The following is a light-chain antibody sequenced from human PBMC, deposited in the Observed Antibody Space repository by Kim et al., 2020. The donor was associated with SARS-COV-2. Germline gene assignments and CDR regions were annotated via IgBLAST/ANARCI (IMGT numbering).Light chain of an antibody. CDR1: QSVSDVY. CDR3: QQYDTLPWT. Sequence: SPGERATLSCRASQSVSDVYLAWYQQKPGQPPRLLMSDASNRAAGIPDRFSVSGSGTDFTLTISGVETEDCAVYYCQQYDTLPWTFGRGTKVDIK. J-gene: IGKJ1*01. CDR2: DAS. V-gene: IGKV3-20*01.